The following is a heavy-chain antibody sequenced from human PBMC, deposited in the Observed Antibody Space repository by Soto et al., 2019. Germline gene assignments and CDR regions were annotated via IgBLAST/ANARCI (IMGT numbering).Heavy chain of an antibody. J-gene: IGHJ6*02. CDR3: SRDGDFYGLDV. V-gene: IGHV3-49*04. CDR1: GFTSDDYDYA. D-gene: IGHD3-3*01. Sequence: GGSLRLSCTFSGFTSDDYDYALTWVRQAPGKGLQWLGLIRGSTYGGTTEYAASVKGRFTISRDDSKGIAYLQMNSLKTEDTVVYYCSRDGDFYGLDVWGQGTTVTVSS. CDR2: IRGSTYGGTT.